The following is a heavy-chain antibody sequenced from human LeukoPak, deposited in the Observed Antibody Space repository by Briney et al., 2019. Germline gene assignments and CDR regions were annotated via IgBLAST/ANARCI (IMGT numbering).Heavy chain of an antibody. V-gene: IGHV1-46*01. J-gene: IGHJ5*02. Sequence: GASVKVSCKASGYTFTSYYMHWARQAPGQGLEWMGIINPSGGSTSYAQKFQGRVTMTRDMSTSTVYMELSSLRSEDTAVYYCARGRVPAAARGNWFDPWGQGTLVTVSS. CDR2: INPSGGST. CDR1: GYTFTSYY. CDR3: ARGRVPAAARGNWFDP. D-gene: IGHD2-2*01.